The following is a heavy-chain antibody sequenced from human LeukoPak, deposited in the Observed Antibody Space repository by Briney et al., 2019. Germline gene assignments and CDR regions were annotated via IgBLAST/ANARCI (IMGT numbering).Heavy chain of an antibody. V-gene: IGHV4-59*01. CDR3: ARERKGYYDSSGYSDAFDI. Sequence: SETLSLTCTVSGGSISSYCWSWIRQPPGKGLEWVGYIYYSGGTNYNPSLKSRVTISVDTSKNQFSLKLSSVTAADTAVYYCARERKGYYDSSGYSDAFDIRGQGTMVTVSS. J-gene: IGHJ3*02. CDR1: GGSISSYC. CDR2: IYYSGGT. D-gene: IGHD3-22*01.